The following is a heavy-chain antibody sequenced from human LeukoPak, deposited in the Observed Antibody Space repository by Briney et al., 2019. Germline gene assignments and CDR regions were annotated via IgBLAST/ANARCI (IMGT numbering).Heavy chain of an antibody. J-gene: IGHJ4*02. Sequence: GGSLRLSCAASGFSFSDYYMSWIRQAPGKGLEWVSYISSSGDTMFYSDSVKGRFTISRDNGKKSLFLEINSLRAEDAAIYYCARVMGNYASDYWGQGALVSVSS. V-gene: IGHV3-11*04. CDR3: ARVMGNYASDY. CDR1: GFSFSDYY. D-gene: IGHD1-7*01. CDR2: ISSSGDTM.